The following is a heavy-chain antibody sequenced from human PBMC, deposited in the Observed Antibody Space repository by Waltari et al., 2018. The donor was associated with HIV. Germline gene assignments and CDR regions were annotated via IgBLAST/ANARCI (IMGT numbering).Heavy chain of an antibody. Sequence: EVQLVESGGGLVQPGGSLRLACAASGFTLSSYWMSWVRQGPGKGLEWVAKIKQDGNEKYYVDSVNGRFTISRDNAENSLYLQMNSLRAEDTAVYYCARGGFYGSGSKVNWGQGTLVTVSS. CDR3: ARGGFYGSGSKVN. CDR2: IKQDGNEK. CDR1: GFTLSSYW. D-gene: IGHD3-10*01. J-gene: IGHJ4*02. V-gene: IGHV3-7*04.